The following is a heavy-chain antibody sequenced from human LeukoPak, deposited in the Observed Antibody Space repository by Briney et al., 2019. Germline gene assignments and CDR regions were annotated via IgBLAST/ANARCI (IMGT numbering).Heavy chain of an antibody. D-gene: IGHD5-18*01. Sequence: GGSLRLSCAASGFTFSSCAMTRVRQAPGKGLEWASSLSGSGASTFYADSVKGRFTISRDNSKNTLSLQMSSLRAEDTAVYFCAKYLGKYSYGYSGLDYWGQGTLVTVSS. CDR1: GFTFSSCA. J-gene: IGHJ4*02. CDR2: LSGSGAST. CDR3: AKYLGKYSYGYSGLDY. V-gene: IGHV3-23*01.